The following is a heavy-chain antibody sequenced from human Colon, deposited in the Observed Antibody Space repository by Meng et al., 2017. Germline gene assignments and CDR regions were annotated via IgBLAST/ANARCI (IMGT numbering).Heavy chain of an antibody. CDR2: TYYRSKWYN. J-gene: IGHJ4*02. V-gene: IGHV6-1*01. Sequence: QVQLRQSCPGLVKPSQTLSLTCVISGDRVSSNTAAWNWIRQSPSRGREWLGRTYYRSKWYNEYAVSVKSRMTLNADTSKNQVSLQVNSVTPEDTAVYYCARDHGYSYGLPLDYWGQGILVTVSS. D-gene: IGHD5-18*01. CDR1: GDRVSSNTAA. CDR3: ARDHGYSYGLPLDY.